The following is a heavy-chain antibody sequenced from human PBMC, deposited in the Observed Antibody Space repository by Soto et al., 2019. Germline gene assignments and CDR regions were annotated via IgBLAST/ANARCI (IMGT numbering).Heavy chain of an antibody. J-gene: IGHJ6*02. Sequence: QVQLVQSGAEVKKPGSSVKVSCKASGGTFSSYAIRWVRQAPGQGLEWVGGITPTFGTANYAQKFQGRVTITADESTSTAYMELSSLRSEDTAVDYCARIEVGATSLGDYYGMDVWGQGTTVTVSS. CDR2: ITPTFGTA. D-gene: IGHD1-26*01. CDR3: ARIEVGATSLGDYYGMDV. CDR1: GGTFSSYA. V-gene: IGHV1-69*01.